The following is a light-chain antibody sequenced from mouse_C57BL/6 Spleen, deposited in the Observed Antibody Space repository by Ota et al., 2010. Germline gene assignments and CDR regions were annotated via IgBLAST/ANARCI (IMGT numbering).Light chain of an antibody. CDR2: SAS. V-gene: IGKV6-17*01. Sequence: DIVMTQSXKFMSTSVGDRVTITCKASQDVSTAVAWYQQKPGQSPKLLISSASHRYTGVPDRFTGSGSGTDFTFTISSVQAEDLAVYSCQQHYSHFFTFGAGTKLELK. CDR3: QQHYSHFFT. J-gene: IGKJ5*01. CDR1: QDVSTA.